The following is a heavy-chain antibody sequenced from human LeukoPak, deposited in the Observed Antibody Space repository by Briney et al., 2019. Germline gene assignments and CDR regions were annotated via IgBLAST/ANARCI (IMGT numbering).Heavy chain of an antibody. CDR1: GFTFSSYA. Sequence: GGSLRLSCAASGFTFSSYAMSWVRQAPGKGLEWVSAISGSGGSTYYADSVKGRFTISRDNAKNSLYLQLSSLRAEDTAVYYCAGDRNRLFDYWGQGTLVTVSS. J-gene: IGHJ4*02. CDR3: AGDRNRLFDY. CDR2: ISGSGGST. V-gene: IGHV3-23*01. D-gene: IGHD1-14*01.